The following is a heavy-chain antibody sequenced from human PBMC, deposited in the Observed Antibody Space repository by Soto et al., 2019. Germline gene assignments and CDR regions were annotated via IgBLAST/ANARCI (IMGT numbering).Heavy chain of an antibody. Sequence: ASVKVSCKASGYTFTGNYLDWVRQAPGQGLEWMGWINPNSGVTKSAQKFQGWVTMTRDTSISTAYMELSRLRSDDTALYYCAKDFLQDWGQDYYYGMDVWGQGTTVTVSS. V-gene: IGHV1-2*04. CDR1: GYTFTGNY. D-gene: IGHD7-27*01. CDR3: AKDFLQDWGQDYYYGMDV. J-gene: IGHJ6*02. CDR2: INPNSGVT.